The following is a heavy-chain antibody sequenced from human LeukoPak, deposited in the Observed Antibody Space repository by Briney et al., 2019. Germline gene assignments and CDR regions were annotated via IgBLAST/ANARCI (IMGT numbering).Heavy chain of an antibody. D-gene: IGHD1-26*01. CDR2: ISSSGSTI. V-gene: IGHV3-11*04. CDR1: GFTFSDYY. J-gene: IGHJ4*02. Sequence: GGSLRLSCAASGFTFSDYYMSWIRQAPGKGLEWVSYISSSGSTIYYADSVKGRFTISRDNAKNSLYLQMNSLRAEDTAVYYCASLPGSGSYVLPFDYWGQGTLVTVSS. CDR3: ASLPGSGSYVLPFDY.